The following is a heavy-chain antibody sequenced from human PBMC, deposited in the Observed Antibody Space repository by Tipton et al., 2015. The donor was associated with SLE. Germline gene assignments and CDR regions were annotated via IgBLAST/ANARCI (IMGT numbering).Heavy chain of an antibody. J-gene: IGHJ5*02. CDR2: NYYSGST. D-gene: IGHD2-21*02. Sequence: TLSLTCTVSGGSISSSSYYWGWIRQPPGKGLEWIGCNYYSGSTYYNPSLKSRVTISVDTSKNQFSLKLSSVTAVDTAVYYCARGDSGWFDPWGQGTLVTVSS. CDR1: GGSISSSSYY. CDR3: ARGDSGWFDP. V-gene: IGHV4-39*01.